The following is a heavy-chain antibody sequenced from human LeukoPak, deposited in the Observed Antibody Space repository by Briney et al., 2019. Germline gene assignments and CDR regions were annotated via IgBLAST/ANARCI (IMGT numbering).Heavy chain of an antibody. V-gene: IGHV3-21*01. J-gene: IGHJ4*02. CDR2: ISSSSSYI. Sequence: PGGSLRLSCAASGFTFSSYSMNWVRQAPGKGLEWVSSISSSSSYIYYADSVKGRFTISRDNAKNSLYLQMNSLRAEDTAVYYCTYVISGWAFEYWGQGTLVTVSS. CDR3: TYVISGWAFEY. CDR1: GFTFSSYS. D-gene: IGHD6-19*01.